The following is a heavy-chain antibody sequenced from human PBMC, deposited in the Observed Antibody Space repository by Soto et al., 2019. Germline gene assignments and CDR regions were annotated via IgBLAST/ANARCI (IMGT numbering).Heavy chain of an antibody. CDR2: ISDDGASI. CDR3: ARENSVQAWLHHFDH. CDR1: GFSFSSFA. Sequence: GGSLRLSCEASGFSFSSFAMNWVRQAPGRGLEWVSYISDDGASIYYADSLKGRFTISRDNAKNSLSLQMNNLRAEDTAVYYCARENSVQAWLHHFDHWGLGTMVTVSS. V-gene: IGHV3-48*03. J-gene: IGHJ4*02. D-gene: IGHD5-18*01.